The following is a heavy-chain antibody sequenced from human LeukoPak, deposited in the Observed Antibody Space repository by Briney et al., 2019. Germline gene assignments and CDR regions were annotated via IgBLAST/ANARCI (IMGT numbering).Heavy chain of an antibody. Sequence: GGSLRLSCAASGFPFSSYWMSWVRQAPGKGLEWVANIKQDGGEKFYVDYVKGRFTISRDNAKNSLYLQMNSLRAEDTAVYYCAREDHSNYNYWGQGTLVTVSS. CDR2: IKQDGGEK. CDR3: AREDHSNYNY. V-gene: IGHV3-7*01. D-gene: IGHD4-11*01. J-gene: IGHJ4*02. CDR1: GFPFSSYW.